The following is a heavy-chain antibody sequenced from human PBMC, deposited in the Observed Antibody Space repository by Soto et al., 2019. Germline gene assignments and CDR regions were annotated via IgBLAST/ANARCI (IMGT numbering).Heavy chain of an antibody. J-gene: IGHJ4*02. CDR2: IWYDGSNK. CDR3: ARDPLGVRDSSGYYPRSYYFDY. Sequence: QVQLVESGGGVVQPGRSLRLSCAASGFTFSSYGMHWVRQAPGKGLEWVAVIWYDGSNKYYADSVKGRFTISRDNSKNTLDLQLHRLRAEDTAVYYCARDPLGVRDSSGYYPRSYYFDYWGQGTLVTVSS. V-gene: IGHV3-33*01. CDR1: GFTFSSYG. D-gene: IGHD3-22*01.